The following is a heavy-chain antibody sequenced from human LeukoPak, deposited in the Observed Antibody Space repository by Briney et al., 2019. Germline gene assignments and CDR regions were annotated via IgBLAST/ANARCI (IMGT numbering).Heavy chain of an antibody. V-gene: IGHV4-34*01. CDR1: GGSFSGYY. Sequence: SETLSLTCAVYGGSFSGYYWSWLRQPPGKGLEWIGETNHSGSTNYNPSLKSRVTISVDTSKNQFSLKLSSVTAAVTVFYFKQKTAYEILTGYRPFDYWGQGTLVTVSS. J-gene: IGHJ4*02. CDR2: TNHSGST. D-gene: IGHD3-9*01. CDR3: QKTAYEILTGYRPFDY.